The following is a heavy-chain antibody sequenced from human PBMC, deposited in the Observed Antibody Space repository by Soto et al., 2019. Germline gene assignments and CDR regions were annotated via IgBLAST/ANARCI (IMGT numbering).Heavy chain of an antibody. CDR3: ARAGDTGDYLDY. Sequence: PSETLSLTCTVSGGSISSYYWSWIRQPPGKGLEWIGYIHYSGSTNYNPSLKSRVTISVDTSKNQFSLKLSSVTAADTAVYYCARAGDTGDYLDYWGQGTLVTVSS. CDR2: IHYSGST. J-gene: IGHJ4*02. D-gene: IGHD3-10*01. V-gene: IGHV4-59*01. CDR1: GGSISSYY.